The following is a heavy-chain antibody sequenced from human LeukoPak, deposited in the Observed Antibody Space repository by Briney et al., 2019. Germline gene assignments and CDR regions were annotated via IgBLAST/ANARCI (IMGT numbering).Heavy chain of an antibody. D-gene: IGHD1-1*01. Sequence: GRSLRLSCAASGFTFSSYEMNWVRQAPGKGLEWVSYISSSGSTIYYADSVKGRFTISRDNAKNSLYLQMNSLTAGDTAVYYCARGPPRGKYYYMDVWGKGTTVTVSS. CDR3: ARGPPRGKYYYMDV. CDR2: ISSSGSTI. V-gene: IGHV3-48*03. CDR1: GFTFSSYE. J-gene: IGHJ6*03.